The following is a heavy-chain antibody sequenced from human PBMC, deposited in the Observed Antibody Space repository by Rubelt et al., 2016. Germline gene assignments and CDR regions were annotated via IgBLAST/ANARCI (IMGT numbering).Heavy chain of an antibody. J-gene: IGHJ4*02. D-gene: IGHD3-3*01. CDR1: GGSIISSNW. V-gene: IGHV4-4*02. CDR2: IYYSGSI. CDR3: ARQNSNWRRGDFDY. Sequence: QVQLQESGPGLVKPSGTLSLTCAVSGGSIISSNWWSWVRQPPGKGLEWIGEIYYSGSINYTPSLKSRVTISVDEAKNQSSRRLTSVTAADTAVYYWARQNSNWRRGDFDYWGQGTLVTVSS.